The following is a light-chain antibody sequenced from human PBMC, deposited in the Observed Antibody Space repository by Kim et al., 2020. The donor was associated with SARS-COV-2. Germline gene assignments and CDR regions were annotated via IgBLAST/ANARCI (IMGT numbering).Light chain of an antibody. CDR2: DVS. Sequence: QSVTISCTGTSSDVGAYNYVSWFQHHPGKAPKLMIYDVSKRPSGVPDRFSGSKSGNTASLTISGLQAEDEGDYYCCSYAGSYTYWVFGGGTQLTVL. V-gene: IGLV2-11*01. J-gene: IGLJ3*02. CDR1: SSDVGAYNY. CDR3: CSYAGSYTYWV.